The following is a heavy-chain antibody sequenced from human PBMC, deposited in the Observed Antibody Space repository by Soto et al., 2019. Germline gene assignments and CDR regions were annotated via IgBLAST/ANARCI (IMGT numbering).Heavy chain of an antibody. D-gene: IGHD3-16*01. CDR1: GDPVSSGNYY. V-gene: IGHV4-61*01. Sequence: TLSLTCTVSGDPVSSGNYYWSWIRQPPGKGLEWIGSIYFTGNTNYNPSLKSRLTMSIDTSRNLFSLRLGSVTAADTAVYYCGRVPVDTYMIYWSDPWGQGTLVTVSS. CDR2: IYFTGNT. J-gene: IGHJ5*02. CDR3: GRVPVDTYMIYWSDP.